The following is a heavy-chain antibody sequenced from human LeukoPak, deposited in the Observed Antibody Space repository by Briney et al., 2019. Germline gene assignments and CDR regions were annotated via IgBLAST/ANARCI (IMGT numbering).Heavy chain of an antibody. D-gene: IGHD3-9*01. Sequence: GGSLRLSCAASGFTFSSYSMNWVRQAPGKGLEWVSYISSSSSTIYYADSVKGRFTISRDNAKNSLYLQMNSLRAEDTAVYYCARVRYFDANWFDPWGQGTLVTVSS. CDR1: GFTFSSYS. J-gene: IGHJ5*02. CDR3: ARVRYFDANWFDP. V-gene: IGHV3-48*01. CDR2: ISSSSSTI.